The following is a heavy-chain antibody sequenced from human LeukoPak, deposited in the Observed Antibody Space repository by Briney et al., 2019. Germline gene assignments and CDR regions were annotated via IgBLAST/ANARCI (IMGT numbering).Heavy chain of an antibody. D-gene: IGHD3-16*01. CDR3: ARILEGDDY. J-gene: IGHJ4*02. CDR2: ISSGSSTI. CDR1: GFSFSDNV. V-gene: IGHV3-48*02. Sequence: PGGSLRLSCVVSGFSFSDNVFPWVRQAPGKGLEWISYISSGSSTIYYADSVKGRFTISRDNAKNSLYLQMNSLRDEDTAVYYCARILEGDDYWGQGTLVTVSS.